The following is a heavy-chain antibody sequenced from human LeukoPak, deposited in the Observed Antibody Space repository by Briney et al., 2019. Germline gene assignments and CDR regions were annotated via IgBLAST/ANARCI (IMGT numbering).Heavy chain of an antibody. CDR3: ARGKYYYDSSGYLSY. CDR1: GGSFSGYY. J-gene: IGHJ4*02. V-gene: IGHV4-34*01. CDR2: INHSGST. Sequence: KPSETLSLTXAVYGGSFSGYYWSWIRQPPGKGLEWIGEINHSGSTNYNPSLKSRVTISVDTSKNQFSLKLSSVTAADTAVYYCARGKYYYDSSGYLSYWGQGTLVTVSS. D-gene: IGHD3-22*01.